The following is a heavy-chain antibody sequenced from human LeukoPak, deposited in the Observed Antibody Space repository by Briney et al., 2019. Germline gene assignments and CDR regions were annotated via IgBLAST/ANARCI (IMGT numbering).Heavy chain of an antibody. CDR3: ARPRGGYDSSGYYHDAFDI. V-gene: IGHV4-39*01. CDR2: IYYSGST. D-gene: IGHD3-22*01. J-gene: IGHJ3*02. Sequence: SETLSLTCTVSGGSISSSSYYWGWIRQPPGKGLEWIGSIYYSGSTYYNPSLKSRVTISVDTSKNQFSLKLSSVTAADTAVYYCARPRGGYDSSGYYHDAFDIWGRGTMVTVSS. CDR1: GGSISSSSYY.